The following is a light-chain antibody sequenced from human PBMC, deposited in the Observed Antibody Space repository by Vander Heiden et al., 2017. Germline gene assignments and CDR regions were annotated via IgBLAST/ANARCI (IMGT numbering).Light chain of an antibody. Sequence: QSALTQPPSASGSLGQSVTISCTGSDSDVGAYNYVSWYQQHPGNAPKLMIHDVNMRPSGVPGRFSGSKSGTTASLTVNGLQAEDEGDYYCSSYAGSDNLIFGGGTKLTVL. CDR3: SSYAGSDNLI. CDR1: DSDVGAYNY. V-gene: IGLV2-8*01. J-gene: IGLJ2*01. CDR2: DVN.